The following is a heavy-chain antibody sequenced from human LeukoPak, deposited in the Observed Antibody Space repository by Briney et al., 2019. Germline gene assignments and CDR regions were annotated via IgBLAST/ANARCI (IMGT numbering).Heavy chain of an antibody. J-gene: IGHJ4*02. CDR1: GYTFTSYD. D-gene: IGHD3-10*01. CDR3: ARGARRVVRGVISYYFDY. V-gene: IGHV1-8*01. Sequence: ASVKVSCKASGYTFTSYDINWVRQATGQGLEWMGWMNPNSGNTGYAQTFQGRVTMTRNTSISTAYMELSSLRSEDTAVYYCARGARRVVRGVISYYFDYWGQGTLVTVSS. CDR2: MNPNSGNT.